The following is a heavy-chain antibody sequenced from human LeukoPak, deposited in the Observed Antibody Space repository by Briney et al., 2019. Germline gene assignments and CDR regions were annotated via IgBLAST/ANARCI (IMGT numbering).Heavy chain of an antibody. J-gene: IGHJ4*02. CDR2: ISYDGSNK. CDR1: GFTFSSYA. CDR3: ARDPTPGVVAPNPDY. V-gene: IGHV3-30-3*01. D-gene: IGHD5-12*01. Sequence: GGSLRLSCAASGFTFSSYAMHWVRQAPGKGLEWVAVISYDGSNKYYADSVKGRFTISRDNSKNTLYLQMNSLRAEDTAVYYCARDPTPGVVAPNPDYWGRGTLVTVSS.